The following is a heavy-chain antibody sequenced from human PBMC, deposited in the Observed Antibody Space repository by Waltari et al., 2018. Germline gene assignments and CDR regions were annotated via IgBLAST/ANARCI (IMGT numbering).Heavy chain of an antibody. CDR1: GYTFTGYY. Sequence: QVQLVQSGAEVKKPGASVKVSCKASGYTFTGYYMHWVRQAPGQGLEWMGWINPNSGGTNYAQKFQGRVTMTRDTSISTAYMELSRLRSDDTAVYYCARTQEMVNFRRVSRAYSSSSDLDYWGQGTLVTVSS. V-gene: IGHV1-2*02. CDR2: INPNSGGT. J-gene: IGHJ4*02. D-gene: IGHD6-6*01. CDR3: ARTQEMVNFRRVSRAYSSSSDLDY.